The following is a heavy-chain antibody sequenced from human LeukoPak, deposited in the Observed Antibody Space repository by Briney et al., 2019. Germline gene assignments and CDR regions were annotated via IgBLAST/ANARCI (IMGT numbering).Heavy chain of an antibody. CDR1: GYTFTSYD. J-gene: IGHJ3*02. CDR3: ARDQAQYSGSYWGDAFDI. V-gene: IGHV1-8*03. Sequence: AASVKVSCKASGYTFTSYDINWVRQATGQGLEWMGWMNPNSGNTGYAQKFQGRVTITRNTSISTAYMELSSLRSDDTAVYYCARDQAQYSGSYWGDAFDIWGQGTMVTVSS. D-gene: IGHD1-26*01. CDR2: MNPNSGNT.